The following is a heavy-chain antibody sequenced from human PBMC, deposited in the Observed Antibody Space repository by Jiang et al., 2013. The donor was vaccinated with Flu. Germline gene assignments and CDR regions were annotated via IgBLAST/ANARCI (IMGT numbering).Heavy chain of an antibody. Sequence: SGYSISSGYYWGWVRQPPGKGLEWIGSISHTGTTYYNPSLQTRLTISLDTSKNQFSLMLTSVTAADTAVYYCATTTGNWGQGTLVTVSS. CDR3: ATTTGN. CDR2: ISHTGTT. V-gene: IGHV4-38-2*01. CDR1: GYSISSGYY. D-gene: IGHD3-10*01. J-gene: IGHJ4*02.